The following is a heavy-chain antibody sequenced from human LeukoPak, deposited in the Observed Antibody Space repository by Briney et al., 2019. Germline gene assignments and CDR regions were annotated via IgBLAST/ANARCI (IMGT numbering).Heavy chain of an antibody. CDR1: GGTINSSW. D-gene: IGHD3-10*01. Sequence: PAETLSLSCTVSGGTINSSWLSWVRQPPGKGLEWIGYIYYSGSTNYNPSLKSRVTISVDTSKNQFSLKLSSVTAADTDVYYCAKTELSYYYGSARPWGQGTLVTVSS. CDR3: AKTELSYYYGSARP. J-gene: IGHJ4*02. CDR2: IYYSGST. V-gene: IGHV4-59*01.